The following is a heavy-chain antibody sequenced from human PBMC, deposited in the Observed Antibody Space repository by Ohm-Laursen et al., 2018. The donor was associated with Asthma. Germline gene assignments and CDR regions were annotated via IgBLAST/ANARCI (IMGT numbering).Heavy chain of an antibody. V-gene: IGHV3-30-3*01. CDR1: GFTFSSYA. CDR2: ISYDGSNK. CDR3: AREDYSGYDYFDY. J-gene: IGHJ4*02. D-gene: IGHD5-12*01. Sequence: SLRLSCTAPGFTFSSYAMHWVRQAPGKGLEWVAVISYDGSNKYYADSVKGRFTISRDNSKNTLYLQMNSLRAEDTAVYYCAREDYSGYDYFDYWGQGTLVTVSS.